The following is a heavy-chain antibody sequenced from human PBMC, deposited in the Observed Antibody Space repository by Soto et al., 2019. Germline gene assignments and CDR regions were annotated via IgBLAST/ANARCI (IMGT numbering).Heavy chain of an antibody. CDR2: ISWNSGSI. D-gene: IGHD2-15*01. Sequence: EVQLVESGGGLVQPGRSLRLSCAASGFTFDDYAMHWVRQAPGKGLEWVSGISWNSGSIGYADSVKGRFTISRDNAKNSLYLQMNSLRAADTALYYCAKDIAVVVAAAGPFDYWGQGTLVTVSS. J-gene: IGHJ4*02. CDR1: GFTFDDYA. CDR3: AKDIAVVVAAAGPFDY. V-gene: IGHV3-9*01.